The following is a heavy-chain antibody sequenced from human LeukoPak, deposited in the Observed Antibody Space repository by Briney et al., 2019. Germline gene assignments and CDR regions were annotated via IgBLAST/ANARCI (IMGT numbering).Heavy chain of an antibody. V-gene: IGHV3-7*05. CDR3: ARDPYSSSWSYGMDV. CDR1: GFTCSNIW. D-gene: IGHD6-13*01. J-gene: IGHJ6*02. Sequence: ESGGGLVQPGGFLRLSCTASGFTCSNIWMSWVRQPPEKGQEWEGNKKQDGSETVYVDSVKGRFTISRDNAQTSLYLQMSSLRAEDTAVYYCARDPYSSSWSYGMDVWGQGTTVTVSS. CDR2: KKQDGSET.